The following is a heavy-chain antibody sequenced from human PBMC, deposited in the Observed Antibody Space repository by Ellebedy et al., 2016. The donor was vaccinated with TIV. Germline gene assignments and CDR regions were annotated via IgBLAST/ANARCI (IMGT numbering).Heavy chain of an antibody. CDR2: VNEDGSEE. J-gene: IGHJ4*02. CDR1: GFTFSSYW. V-gene: IGHV3-7*01. CDR3: ARSSSSWYF. Sequence: PGGSLRLSCEASGFTFSSYWMSWVRLAPGKGLEWVANVNEDGSEEHCVDSVRGRFTISRDNDKNSLYLHMDSLRAEDTAIYYCARSSSSWYFWGQGTLVTVSS. D-gene: IGHD6-13*01.